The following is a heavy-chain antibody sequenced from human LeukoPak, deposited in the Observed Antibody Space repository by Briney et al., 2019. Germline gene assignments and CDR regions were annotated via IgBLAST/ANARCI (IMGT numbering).Heavy chain of an antibody. J-gene: IGHJ4*02. CDR2: IAGSGDT. D-gene: IGHD2/OR15-2a*01. Sequence: PGGSLRLSCAASGFNFGSYSMTWVRQAPGKGLEWVATIAGSGDTYYGESVKGRFTISRDNSKSTVYLQMSSLRADDTAVYYCVKDTGFFLPGEWGQGTLVTVSS. CDR1: GFNFGSYS. V-gene: IGHV3-23*01. CDR3: VKDTGFFLPGE.